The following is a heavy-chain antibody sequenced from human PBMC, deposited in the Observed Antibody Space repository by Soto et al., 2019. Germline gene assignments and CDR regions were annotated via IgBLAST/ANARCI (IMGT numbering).Heavy chain of an antibody. D-gene: IGHD4-17*01. Sequence: QVQLVQSGAEEKKPGASVKVSCKASGYTFTSYAMHWVRQAPGQRLEWMGWINAGNGNTKYSQKFQGRVTITRDTSASTAYMELSSLRSEDTAVYYCARGIGNLDGDPTPYYYYYGMDVWGQGTTVTVSS. CDR3: ARGIGNLDGDPTPYYYYYGMDV. J-gene: IGHJ6*02. CDR1: GYTFTSYA. CDR2: INAGNGNT. V-gene: IGHV1-3*05.